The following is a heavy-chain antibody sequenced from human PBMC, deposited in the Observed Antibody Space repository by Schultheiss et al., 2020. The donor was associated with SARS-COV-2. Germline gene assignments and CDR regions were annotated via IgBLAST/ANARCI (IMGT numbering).Heavy chain of an antibody. D-gene: IGHD3-9*01. CDR1: GFTFRTYW. J-gene: IGHJ4*02. CDR3: VREATFELDY. Sequence: GGSLRLSCAASGFTFRTYWMSWVRQAPGKGLEWVANIKQDGGEIFYVDSVKGRFTISRDNAKNSLYLQMNSVRVEDTAVYYCVREATFELDYWGQGALVTVSS. V-gene: IGHV3-7*03. CDR2: IKQDGGEI.